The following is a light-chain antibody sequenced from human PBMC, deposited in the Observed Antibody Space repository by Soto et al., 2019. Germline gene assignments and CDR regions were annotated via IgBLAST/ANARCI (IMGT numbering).Light chain of an antibody. CDR2: TAS. J-gene: IGKJ1*01. V-gene: IGKV1-5*03. CDR3: QQYTNYST. Sequence: DIQMTQSPSTLSASVGDRVTITCRASQSIRSCLDWYQQKPGKAPKLLHCTASSLERGVPSWFSGSGSGTEFTLTISILQPDYVATYYCQQYTNYSTFGQGTKVDI. CDR1: QSIRSC.